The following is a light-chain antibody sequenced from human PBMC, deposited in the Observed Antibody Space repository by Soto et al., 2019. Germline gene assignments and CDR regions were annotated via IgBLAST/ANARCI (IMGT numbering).Light chain of an antibody. J-gene: IGLJ2*01. CDR1: SFNIGNNY. Sequence: QSVLTQPPSVSAAPGQEVTISCSGSSFNIGNNYVSWYQQLPGTAPKLLIYDNNKRPSGIPDRFSGSKSGTSATLGISGLQTGDEADYYCGTWDSSLSGVVIGGGTQLTVL. CDR3: GTWDSSLSGVV. CDR2: DNN. V-gene: IGLV1-51*01.